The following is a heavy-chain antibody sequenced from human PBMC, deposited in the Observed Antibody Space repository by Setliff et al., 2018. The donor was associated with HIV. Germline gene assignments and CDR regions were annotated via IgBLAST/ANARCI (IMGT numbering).Heavy chain of an antibody. D-gene: IGHD3-16*01. CDR1: GYTFTGHY. CDR2: IDPKSGDT. V-gene: IGHV1-2*02. Sequence: ASVKVSCKTSGYTFTGHYLHWVRQAPGQGLEWMGWIDPKSGDTSYAQRFQGRVTFTSDTSVSTAYMDLTTLSSADTAIYYCAKADVLLCDFWGQGTLVTVSS. J-gene: IGHJ4*02. CDR3: AKADVLLCDF.